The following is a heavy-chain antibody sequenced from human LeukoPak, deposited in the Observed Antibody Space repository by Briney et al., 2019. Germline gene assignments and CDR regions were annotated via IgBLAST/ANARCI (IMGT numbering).Heavy chain of an antibody. CDR3: ARVSHIVVVTAINENWFDP. Sequence: ASVKVSCTASGGTFSSYAISWVRQAPGQGLEWMGWINTNTGNPTYAQGFTGRFVFSLDTSVSTAYLQISSLKAEDTAVYYCARVSHIVVVTAINENWFDPWGQGTLVTVSS. D-gene: IGHD2-21*02. J-gene: IGHJ5*02. V-gene: IGHV7-4-1*02. CDR2: INTNTGNP. CDR1: GGTFSSYA.